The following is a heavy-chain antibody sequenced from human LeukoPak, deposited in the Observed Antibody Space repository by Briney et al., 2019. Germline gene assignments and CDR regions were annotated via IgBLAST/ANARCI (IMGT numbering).Heavy chain of an antibody. J-gene: IGHJ3*02. V-gene: IGHV1-8*01. CDR2: MNPNSGNT. CDR3: ASPAYCSSTSCYAFDI. CDR1: GYTFTRYD. Sequence: GASVHVSCMSSGYTFTRYDSHWVRQATGQGVRGMGLMNPNSGNTGYAQKFQGRVTMTRNTSISTAYMELSSLRSEDTAVYCCASPAYCSSTSCYAFDIWGQGTMVTVSS. D-gene: IGHD2-2*01.